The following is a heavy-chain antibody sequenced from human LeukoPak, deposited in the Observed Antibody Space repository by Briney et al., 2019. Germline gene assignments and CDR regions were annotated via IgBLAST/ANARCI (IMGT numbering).Heavy chain of an antibody. Sequence: GESLKISCKGSGYSFTSYWIGWVRQMPGNGLEWMGIIYPGDSDTRYSPSFQGRVTISADKSTSTAYLQWSSLKASDTAMYYCARSALGPASDYYYMDVWGKGTTVTVSS. CDR2: IYPGDSDT. CDR3: ARSALGPASDYYYMDV. J-gene: IGHJ6*03. D-gene: IGHD1-14*01. CDR1: GYSFTSYW. V-gene: IGHV5-51*01.